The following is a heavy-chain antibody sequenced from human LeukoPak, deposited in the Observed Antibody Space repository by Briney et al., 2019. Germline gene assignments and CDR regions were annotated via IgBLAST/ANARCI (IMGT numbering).Heavy chain of an antibody. CDR2: IYPGDSDT. Sequence: GESLKIYCKGSGYSFSTHWIGWVRQMPGKGLEWMGIIYPGDSDTRYGPSFQGQVTISADKSISTAYLQWSSLKASDTAMYYCARQAATAYDYFDYWGQGTPVTVSS. D-gene: IGHD1-1*01. CDR1: GYSFSTHW. V-gene: IGHV5-51*01. CDR3: ARQAATAYDYFDY. J-gene: IGHJ4*02.